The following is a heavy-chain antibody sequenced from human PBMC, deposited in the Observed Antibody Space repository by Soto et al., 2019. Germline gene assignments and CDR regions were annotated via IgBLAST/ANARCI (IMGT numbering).Heavy chain of an antibody. J-gene: IGHJ4*02. V-gene: IGHV3-74*01. D-gene: IGHD3-10*01. CDR3: ARGQTVYGSGIFDY. Sequence: GASVKVSCKASGYTFSSYGISWVRQAPGQGLEWMGIINPSDGSSTSYADSVKGRFTISRDNAKNTLYLQMNSLRAEDTAVYYCARGQTVYGSGIFDYWGQGTLVTVSS. CDR2: INPSDGSST. CDR1: GYTFSSYG.